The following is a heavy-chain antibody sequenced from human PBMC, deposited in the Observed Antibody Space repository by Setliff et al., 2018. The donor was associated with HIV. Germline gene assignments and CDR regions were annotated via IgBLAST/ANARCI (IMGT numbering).Heavy chain of an antibody. CDR3: ARGKVLRGNILYY. J-gene: IGHJ4*02. D-gene: IGHD2-8*01. Sequence: ASVKVSCKASGYTFINYDIYWVRQTTGQGLEWMGWMNQDSGNTGYAQKFQGRVTMTRNTSISTAYMDLSSLRSEDTALYYCARGKVLRGNILYYWSQGTLVTVSS. CDR2: MNQDSGNT. V-gene: IGHV1-8*02. CDR1: GYTFINYD.